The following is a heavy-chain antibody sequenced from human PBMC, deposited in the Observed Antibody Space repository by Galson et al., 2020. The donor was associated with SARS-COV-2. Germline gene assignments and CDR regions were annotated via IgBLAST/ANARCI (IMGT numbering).Heavy chain of an antibody. CDR2: IWYDGSNK. CDR3: AKDGGLVPAAISLFRSRPYYYMDV. V-gene: IGHV3-33*06. D-gene: IGHD2-2*01. J-gene: IGHJ6*03. Sequence: GGSLRLSCAASGFTFSSYGMHWVRQAPGKGLEWVAVIWYDGSNKYYADSVKGRFTISRDNSKNTLYLQMNSLRAEDTAVYYCAKDGGLVPAAISLFRSRPYYYMDVWGKGTTVTVSS. CDR1: GFTFSSYG.